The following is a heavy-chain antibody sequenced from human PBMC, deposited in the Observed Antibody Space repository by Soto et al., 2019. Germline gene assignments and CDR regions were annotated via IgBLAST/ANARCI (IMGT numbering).Heavy chain of an antibody. CDR3: ARFHYYDSSGSRAFDI. CDR1: GASIRGSYYF. D-gene: IGHD3-22*01. CDR2: IYYSGST. Sequence: PSETLSLTCTVTGASIRGSYYFWSWTRQPPGKGLEWIGYIYYSGSTYYNPSLKSRVTISVDTSKNQFSLKLSSVTAADTAVYYCARFHYYDSSGSRAFDIWGQGTMVTVSS. J-gene: IGHJ3*02. V-gene: IGHV4-30-4*08.